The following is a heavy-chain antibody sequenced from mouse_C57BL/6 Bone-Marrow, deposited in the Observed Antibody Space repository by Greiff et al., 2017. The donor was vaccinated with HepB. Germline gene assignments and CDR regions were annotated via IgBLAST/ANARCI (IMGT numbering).Heavy chain of an antibody. Sequence: QVQLQQSGAELVKPGASVKLSCKASGYTFTEYTIHWVKQRSGQGLEWIGWFYPGSGSIKYNEKFKDKATLTADKSSSTVYMELSRWTSEDSAVYFWAGPEAPPYGNYVFWFAYWGQGTLVTVSA. CDR3: AGPEAPPYGNYVFWFAY. CDR2: FYPGSGSI. CDR1: GYTFTEYT. D-gene: IGHD2-1*01. J-gene: IGHJ3*01. V-gene: IGHV1-62-2*01.